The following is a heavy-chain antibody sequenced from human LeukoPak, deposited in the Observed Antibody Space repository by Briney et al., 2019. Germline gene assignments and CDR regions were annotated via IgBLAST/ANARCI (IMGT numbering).Heavy chain of an antibody. CDR3: ARVMTTLTGFDS. J-gene: IGHJ4*02. CDR1: GYTFTTYW. V-gene: IGHV5-51*01. CDR2: IYPGDSDT. D-gene: IGHD3-9*01. Sequence: RGESPKISCKGSGYTFTTYWIGWVRQMPGKGLEWMGIIYPGDSDTRYSPSFQGQVTISADKSINTAYLQWSSLKASDTAMYYCARVMTTLTGFDSWGQGTLVTVSS.